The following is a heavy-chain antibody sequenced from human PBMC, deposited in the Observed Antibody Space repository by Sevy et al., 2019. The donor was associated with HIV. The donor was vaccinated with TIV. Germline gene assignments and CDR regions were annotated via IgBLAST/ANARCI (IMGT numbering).Heavy chain of an antibody. J-gene: IGHJ6*02. CDR2: ISYDSTYK. Sequence: GGSLTLSCAASGFNFNNYGMNWVRQTPGKGLEWVAVISYDSTYKFFTDSVKGRFSISRDNSKNTVDLQLNSLRPEDTAVYYCAKDLKQFWPQDSYYGMDVWGLGTTVTVSS. CDR3: AKDLKQFWPQDSYYGMDV. CDR1: GFNFNNYG. V-gene: IGHV3-30*18. D-gene: IGHD2-15*01.